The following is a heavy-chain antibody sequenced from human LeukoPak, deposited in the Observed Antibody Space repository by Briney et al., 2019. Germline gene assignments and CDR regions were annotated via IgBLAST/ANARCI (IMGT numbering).Heavy chain of an antibody. CDR1: GGTFSSYA. CDR2: IIPILGIA. CDR3: ARERTGGYDY. V-gene: IGHV1-69*04. Sequence: ASVKVSCKASGGTFSSYATSWVRQAPGQGLEWMGRIIPILGIANYAQKFQGRVTITADKSTCTVYMELSSLRSEDTAVYYCARERTGGYDYWGQGTLVTVSS. J-gene: IGHJ4*02. D-gene: IGHD5-18*01.